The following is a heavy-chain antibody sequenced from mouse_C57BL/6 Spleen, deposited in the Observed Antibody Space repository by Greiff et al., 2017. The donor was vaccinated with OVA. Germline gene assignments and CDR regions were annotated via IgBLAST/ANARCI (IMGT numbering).Heavy chain of an antibody. J-gene: IGHJ2*01. CDR3: ARAYGSSSYWFDY. CDR2: IHPNSGST. V-gene: IGHV1-64*01. Sequence: QVQLQQPGAELVKPGASVKLSCKASGYTFTSYWMHWVKQRPGQGLEWIGMIHPNSGSTNYNEKFKSKATLTVDKSSSTAYMQLSSLTSEDSAVYYCARAYGSSSYWFDYWGQGTTLTVSS. CDR1: GYTFTSYW. D-gene: IGHD1-1*01.